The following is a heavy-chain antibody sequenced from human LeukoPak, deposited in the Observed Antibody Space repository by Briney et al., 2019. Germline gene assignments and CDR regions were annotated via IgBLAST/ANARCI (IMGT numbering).Heavy chain of an antibody. CDR2: INQDASVR. D-gene: IGHD6-13*01. V-gene: IGHV3-7*01. J-gene: IGHJ4*02. Sequence: PGGSLRLSCAASGFSFSTYWMSWVRQTPEKGLEFVANINQDASVRNYMDSLKGRRTISRDNAKNSVYLEINSLRADDTAVYYCARDPGSSSFDLWGQGALVTVSS. CDR3: ARDPGSSSFDL. CDR1: GFSFSTYW.